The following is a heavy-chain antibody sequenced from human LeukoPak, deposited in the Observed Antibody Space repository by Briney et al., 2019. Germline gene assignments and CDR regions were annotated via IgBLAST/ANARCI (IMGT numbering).Heavy chain of an antibody. CDR1: GYSISSGYY. V-gene: IGHV4-38-2*02. J-gene: IGHJ4*02. Sequence: SETLSLTCTVSGYSISSGYYWGWIRQPPGKGLEWIGSIYHSGSTYCNPSLKSRVTISVDTSKNRFSLKLSSVTAADTAVYYCATDPGMVRGVSDFFYFDYWGQGTLVTVSS. CDR3: ATDPGMVRGVSDFFYFDY. D-gene: IGHD3-10*01. CDR2: IYHSGST.